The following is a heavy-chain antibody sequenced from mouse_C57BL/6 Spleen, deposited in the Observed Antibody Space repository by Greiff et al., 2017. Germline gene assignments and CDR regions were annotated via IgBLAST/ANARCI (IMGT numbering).Heavy chain of an antibody. J-gene: IGHJ2*01. V-gene: IGHV1-80*01. CDR2: IYPGDGDT. D-gene: IGHD1-1*01. CDR1: GYAFSSYW. Sequence: VQLQESGAELVKPGASVKISCKASGYAFSSYWMNWVKQRPGKGLEWIGQIYPGDGDTNYNGKFKGKATLTADKSSSTAYMQLSSLTSEDSAVYFCARITTVVANVYWGQGTTLTVSA. CDR3: ARITTVVANVY.